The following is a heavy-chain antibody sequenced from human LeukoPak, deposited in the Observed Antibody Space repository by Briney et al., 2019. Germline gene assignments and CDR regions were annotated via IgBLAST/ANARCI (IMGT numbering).Heavy chain of an antibody. Sequence: GSPRLSCAASGFTFSAYSMSWVRQAPGKGLEWVSSISSSSTYIYYTDSVKGRFTISRDNARDSLYLEMNSLRAEDTAVYYCARVTGTALWEDYWGQGTLVTVSS. CDR3: ARVTGTALWEDY. CDR1: GFTFSAYS. CDR2: ISSSSTYI. D-gene: IGHD1-7*01. V-gene: IGHV3-21*01. J-gene: IGHJ4*02.